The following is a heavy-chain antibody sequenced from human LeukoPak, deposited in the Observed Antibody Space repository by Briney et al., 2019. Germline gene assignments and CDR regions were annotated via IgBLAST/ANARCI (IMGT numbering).Heavy chain of an antibody. J-gene: IGHJ4*02. D-gene: IGHD2-2*01. V-gene: IGHV4-59*08. CDR3: ARRGAGGYIVVVPAAPYDY. Sequence: PSETLSLTCTVSGGSISSYYWSWIRQPPGKGLEWIGYIYYSGSTNYNPSLKSRVTISVDTSKNQFSLKLSSVTAADTAVYYCARRGAGGYIVVVPAAPYDYWGQGTLVTVSS. CDR1: GGSISSYY. CDR2: IYYSGST.